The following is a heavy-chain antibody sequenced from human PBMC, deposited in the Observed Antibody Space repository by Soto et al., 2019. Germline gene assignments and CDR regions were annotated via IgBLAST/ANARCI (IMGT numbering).Heavy chain of an antibody. CDR1: GFTFSSYG. J-gene: IGHJ3*02. V-gene: IGHV3-33*01. CDR2: IWYDGSNK. Sequence: QVQLVESGGGVVQPGRSLRLSCAASGFTFSSYGMHWVRQAPGKGLEWVAVIWYDGSNKYYADSVKGRFTISRDNSKNTLYLQMKSLRADDTAVYYCASESNYYGEPDDALDIWGQGKMVTVSS. CDR3: ASESNYYGEPDDALDI. D-gene: IGHD3-10*01.